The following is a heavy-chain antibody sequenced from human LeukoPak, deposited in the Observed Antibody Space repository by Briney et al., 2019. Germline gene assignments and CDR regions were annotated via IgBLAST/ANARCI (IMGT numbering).Heavy chain of an antibody. D-gene: IGHD3-22*01. Sequence: GASVKVSCKASGYTFTSYDINLVRQATGQGLEWMGGIIPIFATANYAQKFQGRVTITADESTSTAYMELSSLRSEDTAVYYCARGPITTRSHFDYWGQGTLVTVSS. CDR1: GYTFTSYD. CDR3: ARGPITTRSHFDY. CDR2: IIPIFATA. V-gene: IGHV1-69*13. J-gene: IGHJ4*02.